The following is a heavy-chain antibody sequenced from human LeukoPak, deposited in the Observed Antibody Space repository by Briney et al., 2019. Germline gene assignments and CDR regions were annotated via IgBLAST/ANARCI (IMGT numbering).Heavy chain of an antibody. V-gene: IGHV3-21*01. CDR1: GFTFNTYT. CDR3: ARERYSSGWYTPYYYYYMDV. CDR2: ISSSSIYI. Sequence: SGGSLRLSCAASGFTFNTYTINWVRQAPGKGLEWVSSISSSSIYIYYADSLKGRFTISRNNAKNSLYLHIDSLRAEDTAVYYCARERYSSGWYTPYYYYYMDVWGKGTTVTISS. J-gene: IGHJ6*03. D-gene: IGHD6-19*01.